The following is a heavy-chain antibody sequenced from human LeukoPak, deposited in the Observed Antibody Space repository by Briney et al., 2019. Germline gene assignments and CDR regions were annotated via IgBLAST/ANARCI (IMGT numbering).Heavy chain of an antibody. J-gene: IGHJ4*02. Sequence: WIGYIYYSGSTYYNPSLKSRVTISVDTSKNQFSLKLSSVTAADTAVYYCARGRYGWLPFDYWGQGTLVTVSS. V-gene: IGHV4-31*02. CDR2: IYYSGST. D-gene: IGHD3-16*01. CDR3: ARGRYGWLPFDY.